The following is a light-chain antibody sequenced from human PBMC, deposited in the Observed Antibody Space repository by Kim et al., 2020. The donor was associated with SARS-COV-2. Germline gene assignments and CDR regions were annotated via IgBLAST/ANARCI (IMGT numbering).Light chain of an antibody. Sequence: PGERGTLSCRASQSITNDYLAWYQQKPGQAPRLLIYGASSRATGIPDRFSGSGSGTDFTLTVSRLEPEDFAVYYCQQYATSPFTFGPGTKVDIK. V-gene: IGKV3-20*01. CDR2: GAS. CDR3: QQYATSPFT. J-gene: IGKJ3*01. CDR1: QSITNDY.